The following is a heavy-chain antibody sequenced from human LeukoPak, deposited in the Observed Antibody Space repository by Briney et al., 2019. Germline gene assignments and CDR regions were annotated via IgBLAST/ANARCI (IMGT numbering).Heavy chain of an antibody. CDR1: GGSISSGDYY. Sequence: SQTLSLTCTVSGGSISSGDYYWSWIRQPPGKGLEWIGNIYYSGSTYYNPSLKSRVTISVDTSKNQFSLKLSSVTAADTAVYYCARASEDSSSWYIHAFDIWGQGTMLTVSS. CDR3: ARASEDSSSWYIHAFDI. CDR2: IYYSGST. D-gene: IGHD6-13*01. J-gene: IGHJ3*02. V-gene: IGHV4-30-4*01.